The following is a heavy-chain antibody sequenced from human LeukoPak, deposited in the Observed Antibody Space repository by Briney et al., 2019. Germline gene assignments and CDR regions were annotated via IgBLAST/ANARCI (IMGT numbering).Heavy chain of an antibody. J-gene: IGHJ3*02. D-gene: IGHD3-22*01. CDR2: IYYSGST. Sequence: SETLSLTCTVSGGSISSSSYYWGWIRQPPGKGLEWIGSIYYSGSTYYNPSLKSRVTISVDTPKNQFSLKLSCVTAADTAVYYCARVSGITMIVVVNSDAFDIWGQGTMVTVSS. CDR3: ARVSGITMIVVVNSDAFDI. V-gene: IGHV4-39*07. CDR1: GGSISSSSYY.